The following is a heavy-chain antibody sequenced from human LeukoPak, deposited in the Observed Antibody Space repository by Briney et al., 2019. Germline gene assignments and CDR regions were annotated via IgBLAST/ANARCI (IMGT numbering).Heavy chain of an antibody. CDR3: AANPGYYSYYMDV. CDR2: IVVGSGNT. CDR1: GFTFTSSA. Sequence: SVKVSCKASGFTFTSSAVQWVRQARGQRLEWIGWIVVGSGNTNYAQKFQERVTITRDMSTSTAYMELSSLRSEDTAVYYCAANPGYYSYYMDVWGKGTTVTVSS. V-gene: IGHV1-58*01. J-gene: IGHJ6*03.